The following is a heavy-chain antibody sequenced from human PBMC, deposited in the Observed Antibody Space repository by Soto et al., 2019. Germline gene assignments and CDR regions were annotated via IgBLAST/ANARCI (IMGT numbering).Heavy chain of an antibody. D-gene: IGHD3-10*01. CDR1: DDSVTSVSDY. J-gene: IGHJ6*02. CDR3: ARGVGFGYYYYHMDL. Sequence: PWETLSRTCTVSDDSVTSVSDYWSWIRQPPGKGLEWIGYIYYSGSADYNPSLGSRVTISIDTSKNQFSLKLTSVTAADTAVYYCARGVGFGYYYYHMDLWGQGTTLTVSS. V-gene: IGHV4-61*01. CDR2: IYYSGSA.